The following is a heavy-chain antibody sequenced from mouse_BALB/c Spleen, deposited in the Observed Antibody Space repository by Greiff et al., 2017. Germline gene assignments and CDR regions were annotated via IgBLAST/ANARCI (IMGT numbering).Heavy chain of an antibody. Sequence: QVQLQQSGAELVKPGASVKLSCKASGYTFTSYYMYWVKQRPGQGLEWIGEINPSNGGTNFNEKFKSKATLTVDKSSSTAYMQLSSLTSEDSAVYYCTRYDGYYGGAYWGQGTLVTVSA. CDR3: TRYDGYYGGAY. V-gene: IGHV1S81*02. D-gene: IGHD2-3*01. J-gene: IGHJ3*01. CDR2: INPSNGGT. CDR1: GYTFTSYY.